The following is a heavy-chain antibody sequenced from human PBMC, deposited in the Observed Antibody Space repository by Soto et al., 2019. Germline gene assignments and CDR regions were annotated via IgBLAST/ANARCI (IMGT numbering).Heavy chain of an antibody. CDR2: ISYDGSNK. J-gene: IGHJ6*02. CDR1: GFTFSSYG. V-gene: IGHV3-30*18. CDR3: AKDRRFLEWLLSSQDGMDV. Sequence: QVQLVESGGGVVQPGRSLRLSCAASGFTFSSYGMHWVRQAPGKGLEWVAVISYDGSNKYYADSVKGRFTISRDNSKNTLYLQMNSLRAEDTAVYYCAKDRRFLEWLLSSQDGMDVWGQGTTGTVSS. D-gene: IGHD3-3*01.